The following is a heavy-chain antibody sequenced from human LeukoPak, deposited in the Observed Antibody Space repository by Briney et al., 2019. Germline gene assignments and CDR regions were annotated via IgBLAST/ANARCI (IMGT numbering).Heavy chain of an antibody. CDR2: IYYSGST. CDR3: ARDEYYYDSSGYYQLDY. D-gene: IGHD3-22*01. CDR1: GGSISSYY. J-gene: IGHJ4*02. V-gene: IGHV4-59*12. Sequence: SEILSLTCTVSGGSISSYYWSWIRQPPGKGLEWIGYIYYSGSTYYNPSLRSRVTISVDTSKNQFSLKLSSVTAADTAVYYCARDEYYYDSSGYYQLDYWGQGTLVTVSS.